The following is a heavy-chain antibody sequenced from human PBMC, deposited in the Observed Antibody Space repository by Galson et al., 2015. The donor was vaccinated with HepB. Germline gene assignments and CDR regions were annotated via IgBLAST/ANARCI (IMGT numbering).Heavy chain of an antibody. Sequence: SLRLSCAASGITFSSYAMSWVRQAPGKGLEWVSAISGSGDRTHYADSVKGRFTISRDNSKNTLYLQMNSLRAEDTAVYYCARDLYSSGWSYGMDVWGQGTTVTVSS. J-gene: IGHJ6*02. CDR1: GITFSSYA. D-gene: IGHD6-19*01. CDR3: ARDLYSSGWSYGMDV. V-gene: IGHV3-23*01. CDR2: ISGSGDRT.